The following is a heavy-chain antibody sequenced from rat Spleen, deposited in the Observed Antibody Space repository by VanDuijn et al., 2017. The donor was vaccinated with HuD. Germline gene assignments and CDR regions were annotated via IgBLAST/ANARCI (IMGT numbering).Heavy chain of an antibody. Sequence: EVQLVESGGGLVQPGRSMKLSCAASGFTFSNYDMAWVRQAPTKGLEWVAYISYDGGSTYYRDSVKGRFTISRDNAKSTLYLQMDSLRSEDTATYYCTTERYPPFAYWGQGTLVTVSS. J-gene: IGHJ3*01. CDR3: TTERYPPFAY. V-gene: IGHV5-20*01. CDR1: GFTFSNYD. CDR2: ISYDGGST. D-gene: IGHD1-5*01.